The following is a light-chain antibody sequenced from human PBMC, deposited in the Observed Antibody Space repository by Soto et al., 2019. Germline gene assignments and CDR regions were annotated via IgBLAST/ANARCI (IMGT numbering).Light chain of an antibody. V-gene: IGLV1-44*01. CDR3: AAWDDSLNGLYV. J-gene: IGLJ1*01. Sequence: QSVLTQPPSASGTPGQRVTISSSGSSSNIGINTVNWYQQVPGTAPKLLIYTDNQRPSGVPDRFSGSKSGTSASLAISGLQSEDEADYYCAAWDDSLNGLYVFGTGTKVTV. CDR1: SSNIGINT. CDR2: TDN.